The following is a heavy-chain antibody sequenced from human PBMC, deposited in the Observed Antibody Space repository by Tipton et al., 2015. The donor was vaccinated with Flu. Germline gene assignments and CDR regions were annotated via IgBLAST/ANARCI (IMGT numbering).Heavy chain of an antibody. J-gene: IGHJ4*02. CDR2: IYYSGST. D-gene: IGHD6-13*01. CDR3: ARGFRWGQQLVGFDY. CDR1: GGSISSSSYY. V-gene: IGHV4-39*07. Sequence: TLSLTCTVSGGSISSSSYYWGWIRQPPGKGLEWIGSIYYSGSTYYNPSLKSRVTISVDTSKNQFSLKLSSVTAADTALYYCARGFRWGQQLVGFDYWGQGMRVTVSA.